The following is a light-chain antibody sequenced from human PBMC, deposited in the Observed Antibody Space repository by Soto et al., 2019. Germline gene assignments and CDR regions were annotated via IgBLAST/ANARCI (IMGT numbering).Light chain of an antibody. CDR3: FSYTANDNWV. Sequence: SALTQPHSVSGSPGQSVTISCTGTNSDVGRYNSVSWYQQLPGKAPKIIISAVRQRPSGVPDRFSGPKSGNTASLTISGLQADDEADYFCFSYTANDNWVFGGGTKVTVL. J-gene: IGLJ3*02. CDR2: AVR. CDR1: NSDVGRYNS. V-gene: IGLV2-11*01.